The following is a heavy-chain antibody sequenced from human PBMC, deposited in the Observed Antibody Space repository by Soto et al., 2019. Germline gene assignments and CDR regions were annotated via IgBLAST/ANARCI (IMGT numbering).Heavy chain of an antibody. CDR2: ISYDGSNK. Sequence: GGSLRLSCAASGFTFSSYGMHWVRQAPGKGLEWVAVISYDGSNKYYADSVKGRFTISRDNSKNTLYLQMNSLRAEDTAVYYCAKDHPIRGYSHYYYGMDVWGQGTTVTVSS. V-gene: IGHV3-30*18. CDR1: GFTFSSYG. CDR3: AKDHPIRGYSHYYYGMDV. D-gene: IGHD3-10*01. J-gene: IGHJ6*02.